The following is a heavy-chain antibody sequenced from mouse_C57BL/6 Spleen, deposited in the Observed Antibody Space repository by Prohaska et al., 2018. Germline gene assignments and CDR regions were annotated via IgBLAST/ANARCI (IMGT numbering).Heavy chain of an antibody. J-gene: IGHJ1*03. Sequence: EVQLLETGGGLVQPGGSRGLSCEGSGFTFSGFWMSWVRQTPGKTLEWIGDINSGGSAINYAPSIKDRFTIFRDNDKSTLNMQMSNVRSEDTATYFCMRYGNYWYFDVWGTGTTVTVSS. CDR1: GFTFSGFW. D-gene: IGHD2-1*01. CDR2: INSGGSAI. CDR3: MRYGNYWYFDV. V-gene: IGHV11-2*01.